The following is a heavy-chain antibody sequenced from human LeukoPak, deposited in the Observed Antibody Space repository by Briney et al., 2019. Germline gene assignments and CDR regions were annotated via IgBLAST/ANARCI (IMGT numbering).Heavy chain of an antibody. D-gene: IGHD6-19*01. Sequence: SGPTLVNPTQTLTLTCTFSGFSLSTSGVGVGWIRQPPGKALEWLALIYWDDDKRYSPSLKSRLTITKDTSKNQVVLTMTNMDPVDTATYYCAHTPGIAVAGTENWFDPWGQGTLVTASS. J-gene: IGHJ5*02. CDR2: IYWDDDK. CDR1: GFSLSTSGVG. V-gene: IGHV2-5*02. CDR3: AHTPGIAVAGTENWFDP.